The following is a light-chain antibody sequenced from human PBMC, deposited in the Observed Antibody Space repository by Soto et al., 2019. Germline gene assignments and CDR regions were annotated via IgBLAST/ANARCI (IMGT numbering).Light chain of an antibody. CDR2: GAS. J-gene: IGKJ5*01. Sequence: EIVLTQSPGTLSLSPGERATLSCGASQSVSSNYFAWYQQKPGQAPRLLIYGASSRATGIPDRFSGSGSGTDFTLTISRLEPEDFAVYYCQQYGSSLSITFGQGTRLEMK. CDR1: QSVSSNY. V-gene: IGKV3-20*01. CDR3: QQYGSSLSIT.